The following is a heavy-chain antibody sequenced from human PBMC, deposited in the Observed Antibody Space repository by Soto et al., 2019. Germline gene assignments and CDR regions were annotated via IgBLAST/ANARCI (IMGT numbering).Heavy chain of an antibody. CDR3: AKNITVTTPHYGMDV. J-gene: IGHJ6*02. CDR1: GLTFSSHA. Sequence: EVQLLESGGGLVQPGGSLRLSCAASGLTFSSHAMSWVRQAPGKGLQWVSAISGSGGVTYYADSVKGRCTISRDNPKNTLYLQMNSLRAEDTAVYYCAKNITVTTPHYGMDVWGQGTTVTVSS. CDR2: ISGSGGVT. V-gene: IGHV3-23*01. D-gene: IGHD4-17*01.